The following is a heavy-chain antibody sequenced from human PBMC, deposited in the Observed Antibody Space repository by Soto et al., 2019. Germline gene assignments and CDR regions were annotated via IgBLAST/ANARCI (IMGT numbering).Heavy chain of an antibody. Sequence: AGGSLRLSCAASKFSFNSYCIHRDSPAPGKGLEWVAVISYDGINKYYGDSVKGRFTISRDNSKNTLYLQMNSLRVEDTVVYYCAKDRYYYDSSGYYYYFDYWGQGTLVTVSS. J-gene: IGHJ4*02. D-gene: IGHD3-22*01. CDR1: KFSFNSYC. CDR2: ISYDGINK. V-gene: IGHV3-30*18. CDR3: AKDRYYYDSSGYYYYFDY.